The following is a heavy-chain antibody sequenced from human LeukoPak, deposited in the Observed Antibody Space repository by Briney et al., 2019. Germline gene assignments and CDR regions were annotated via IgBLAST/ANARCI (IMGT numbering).Heavy chain of an antibody. V-gene: IGHV3-21*01. CDR3: AXDGVVPAADYYYYYGMDV. CDR2: XXXXXXXI. CDR1: XXTFXXXX. J-gene: IGHJ6*02. Sequence: PGGSLRPSCAXSXXTFXXXXXXXAXXXXGXXXXWXSSXXXXXXXIYYXDSVKCRFTISRDNAXNSLYLQMNSLRAEDTAVYYCAXDGVVPAADYYYYYGMDVWGQGTTVTVSS. D-gene: IGHD2-2*01.